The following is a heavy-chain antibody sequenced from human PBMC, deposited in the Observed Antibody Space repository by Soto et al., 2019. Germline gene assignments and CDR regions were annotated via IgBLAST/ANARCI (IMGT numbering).Heavy chain of an antibody. CDR3: ARGRGYYYGMDV. J-gene: IGHJ6*02. CDR2: IKEDGSEK. CDR1: GFSFSTFS. Sequence: GGSLRLSCVASGFSFSTFSMTWVRQAPGKGLEWVAKIKEDGSEKYYVDSLKGRFTVSRDNAKNSLFLQINSLKVEDTAVYYCARGRGYYYGMDVWGPGTSVTVSS. V-gene: IGHV3-7*03. D-gene: IGHD1-26*01.